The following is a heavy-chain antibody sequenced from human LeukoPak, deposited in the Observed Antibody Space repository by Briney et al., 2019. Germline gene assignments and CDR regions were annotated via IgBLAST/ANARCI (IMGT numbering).Heavy chain of an antibody. CDR1: GFTFSSYS. J-gene: IGHJ6*02. V-gene: IGHV3-21*01. CDR3: ARGEQQLVPYYYYGMDV. D-gene: IGHD6-13*01. Sequence: GGSLRLSCAASGFTFSSYSMNWVRQAPGKGLEWVSSSSSSSSYIYYADSVKGRFTISRDNAKNSLYLQMNSLRAEDTAVYYCARGEQQLVPYYYYGMDVWGQGTTVTVSS. CDR2: SSSSSSYI.